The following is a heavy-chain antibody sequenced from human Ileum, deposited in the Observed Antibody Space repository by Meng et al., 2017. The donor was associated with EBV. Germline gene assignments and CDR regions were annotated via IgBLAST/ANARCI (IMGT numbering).Heavy chain of an antibody. CDR1: GGSISRGGYY. V-gene: IGHV4-31*03. J-gene: IGHJ5*02. CDR2: IHSSGST. CDR3: ARASYGSGSPLGESWFDP. D-gene: IGHD3-10*01. Sequence: VRLQESDPGRVKPSQTLSLTFTVSGGSISRGGYYWSWIRQHPGKGLEWIGYIHSSGSTYYNPSLRSRLTISVDTSKNQFSLKLSSVTAADTAVYYCARASYGSGSPLGESWFDPWGQGTLVTVSS.